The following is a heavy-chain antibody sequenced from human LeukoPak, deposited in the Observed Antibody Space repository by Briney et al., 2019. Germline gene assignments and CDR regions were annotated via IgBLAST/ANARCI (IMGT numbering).Heavy chain of an antibody. J-gene: IGHJ3*02. V-gene: IGHV1-46*01. CDR2: INPSCGST. CDR1: GYTFTSYY. Sequence: ASVKVSCKASGYTFTSYYMHWVRQAPGQGLEWMGIINPSCGSTSYAQKFQGRVTMTRDTSTSTVYMELSSLRSEDTAVYYCAREGGIAVAPGAFDIWGQGAMVTVSS. CDR3: AREGGIAVAPGAFDI. D-gene: IGHD6-19*01.